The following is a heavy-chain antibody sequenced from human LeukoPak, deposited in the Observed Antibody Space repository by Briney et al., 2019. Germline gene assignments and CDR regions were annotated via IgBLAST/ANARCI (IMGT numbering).Heavy chain of an antibody. V-gene: IGHV4-34*01. CDR2: INHSGST. D-gene: IGHD6-6*01. J-gene: IGHJ4*02. Sequence: SETLSLTCAVYGGSFSGYYWSWIRQPPGKGLGWIGEINHSGSTNYNPSLKSRVTISVDTSKNQFSLKLSSVTAADTAVYYCARGRRIAARTFDYWGQGTLVTVSS. CDR3: ARGRRIAARTFDY. CDR1: GGSFSGYY.